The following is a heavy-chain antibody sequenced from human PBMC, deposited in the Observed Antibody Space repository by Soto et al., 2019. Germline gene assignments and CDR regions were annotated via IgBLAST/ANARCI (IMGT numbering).Heavy chain of an antibody. Sequence: QITLKASGPTLVKPTQTLTLTCTFSGFSLSTSGVGVGWIRQPPGKALEGVALIYWDDDKRYSPSLKSRLTITEDTSKNQMVLTMSHMDPADTATYYCAHSPSHCSGVSCYSGFDYGAQGTLVTVSS. D-gene: IGHD2-15*01. V-gene: IGHV2-5*02. CDR1: GFSLSTSGVG. J-gene: IGHJ4*02. CDR2: IYWDDDK. CDR3: AHSPSHCSGVSCYSGFDY.